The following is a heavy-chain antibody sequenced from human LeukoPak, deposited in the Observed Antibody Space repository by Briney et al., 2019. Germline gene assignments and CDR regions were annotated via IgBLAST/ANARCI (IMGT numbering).Heavy chain of an antibody. V-gene: IGHV3-30*02. Sequence: GGSLRLSCAASRFTFSSYGMHWARQAPGKGLEWVAFIRYDGSNKHYADSVKGRFTISRDNSKNTLYLQMNSLRAEDTAVYYCATLRYSGTLALDYWGQGTLVTVSS. CDR1: RFTFSSYG. J-gene: IGHJ4*02. CDR3: ATLRYSGTLALDY. CDR2: IRYDGSNK. D-gene: IGHD1-26*01.